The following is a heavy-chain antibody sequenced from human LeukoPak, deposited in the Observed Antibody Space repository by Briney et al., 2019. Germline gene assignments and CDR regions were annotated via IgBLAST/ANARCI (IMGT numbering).Heavy chain of an antibody. V-gene: IGHV4-4*07. CDR2: IYTSGST. D-gene: IGHD3-10*01. CDR1: GGSISSYY. CDR3: ARGVKGAGELLGYNWFDP. J-gene: IGHJ5*02. Sequence: PSETLSLTRTVSGGSISSYYWSWIRQPAGKGLEWIGRIYTSGSTNYNPSLKSRVTISVDKSKNQFSLKLSSVTAADTAVYYCARGVKGAGELLGYNWFDPWGQGTLVTVSS.